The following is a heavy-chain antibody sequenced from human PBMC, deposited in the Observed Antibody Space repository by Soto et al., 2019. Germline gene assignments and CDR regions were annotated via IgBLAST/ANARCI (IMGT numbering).Heavy chain of an antibody. D-gene: IGHD6-13*01. CDR2: IYYTGST. CDR3: ARGAGHFDY. J-gene: IGHJ4*02. Sequence: SETLSLTCTVSGGSISSYYWSWIRQPPGKGLEWIGYIYYTGSTNYNPSLKSRVTVSVDTSKNQFSLKLSSVTAADTAVYYCARGAGHFDYWGQGTLVTVSS. V-gene: IGHV4-59*01. CDR1: GGSISSYY.